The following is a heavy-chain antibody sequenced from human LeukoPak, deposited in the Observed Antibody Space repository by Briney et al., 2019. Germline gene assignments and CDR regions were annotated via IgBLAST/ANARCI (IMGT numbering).Heavy chain of an antibody. CDR1: GGSISSYY. J-gene: IGHJ6*02. D-gene: IGHD3-3*01. V-gene: IGHV4-59*01. Sequence: SETLSLTCTVSGGSISSYYWSWIRQPPGKGLEWIGYIYYSGSTNYNPSLKSRVTISVDTSKNQFSLKLSSVTAADTAVYYCASRFLEWYVPSYYYYGMDVWGQGTTVTVSS. CDR3: ASRFLEWYVPSYYYYGMDV. CDR2: IYYSGST.